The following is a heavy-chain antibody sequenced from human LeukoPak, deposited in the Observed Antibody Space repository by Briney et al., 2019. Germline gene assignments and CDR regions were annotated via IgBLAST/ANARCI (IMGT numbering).Heavy chain of an antibody. V-gene: IGHV3-7*01. Sequence: GGSLRLSCAASGFTFSSYWMSWVRQAPGKGLEWVANIKQDGSEKYYVDSVKGRFTISRDNAKNSLYLQMNSLRAEDTAVYYCAKSGGYGLIDYWGQGTLVTVSS. CDR1: GFTFSSYW. J-gene: IGHJ4*01. D-gene: IGHD1-26*01. CDR3: AKSGGYGLIDY. CDR2: IKQDGSEK.